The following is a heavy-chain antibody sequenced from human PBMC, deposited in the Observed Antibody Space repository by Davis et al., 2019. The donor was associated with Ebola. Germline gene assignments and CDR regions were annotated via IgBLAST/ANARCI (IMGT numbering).Heavy chain of an antibody. J-gene: IGHJ4*02. V-gene: IGHV3-30*04. Sequence: GESLKISCAASGFTFSSYAMSWVRQAPGKGLEWVAVISYDGSNKYYADSVKGRFTISRDNSKNTLYLQMNSLRAEDTAVYYCARGYGSGGAVDYWGQGTLVTVSS. CDR3: ARGYGSGGAVDY. D-gene: IGHD3-10*01. CDR2: ISYDGSNK. CDR1: GFTFSSYA.